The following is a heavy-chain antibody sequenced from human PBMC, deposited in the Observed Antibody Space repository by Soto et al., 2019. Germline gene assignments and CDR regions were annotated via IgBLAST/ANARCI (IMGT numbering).Heavy chain of an antibody. CDR3: ARVDSSRNYYYYGMDV. CDR1: GGTFSSYA. Sequence: ASVKVSCKASGGTFSSYAISWVRQAPGQGLEWMGGIIPIFGTANYAQKFQGRVTITADESTSTAYMELSSLRSEDTAVYYCARVDSSRNYYYYGMDVWGQGTTVTVSS. V-gene: IGHV1-69*01. D-gene: IGHD6-13*01. J-gene: IGHJ6*02. CDR2: IIPIFGTA.